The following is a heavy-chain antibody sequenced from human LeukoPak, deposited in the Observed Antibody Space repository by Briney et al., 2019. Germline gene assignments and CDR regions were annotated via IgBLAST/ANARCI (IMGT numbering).Heavy chain of an antibody. Sequence: GGSLRLSCAASGFTVSSIHMVWVRQAPGKGLEWVSVTYTGGNSYYADSVKGRFIISRDNSKNTLYLQMNSLRAEDTAVYYCARSYGSGADYWGQGTLVTVSS. V-gene: IGHV3-53*01. J-gene: IGHJ4*02. D-gene: IGHD3-10*01. CDR3: ARSYGSGADY. CDR1: GFTVSSIH. CDR2: TYTGGNS.